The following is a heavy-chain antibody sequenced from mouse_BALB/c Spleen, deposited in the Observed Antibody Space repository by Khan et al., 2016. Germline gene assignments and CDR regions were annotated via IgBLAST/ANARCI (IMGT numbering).Heavy chain of an antibody. CDR3: ARDGTMITTTGFDC. CDR1: GDSITSGY. D-gene: IGHD2-4*01. CDR2: ISYSGST. J-gene: IGHJ2*01. V-gene: IGHV3-8*02. Sequence: EVQLQESGPSLVKPSQTLSLTCSVTGDSITSGYWNWIRKFPGNKLEYMGYISYSGSTYYNPSLKSRISITRDTSKNQYYLQLNSVTTEDTATDYCARDGTMITTTGFDCWGQGTTLAVSS.